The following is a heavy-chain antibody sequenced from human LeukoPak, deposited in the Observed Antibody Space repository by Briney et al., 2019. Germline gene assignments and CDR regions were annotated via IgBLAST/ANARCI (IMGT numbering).Heavy chain of an antibody. V-gene: IGHV4-59*01. D-gene: IGHD2-2*01. CDR2: IYYSGST. CDR3: ASVHNSRTYWFDP. CDR1: SGSINDYY. Sequence: PSQTLSLTCIVSSGSINDYYWSWIRQPPGKGLEWIGYIYYSGSTSYNPSLKSRATITVDTSKNHLSLKLSSVTAADTAVYYCASVHNSRTYWFDPWGQGTLVTVSS. J-gene: IGHJ5*02.